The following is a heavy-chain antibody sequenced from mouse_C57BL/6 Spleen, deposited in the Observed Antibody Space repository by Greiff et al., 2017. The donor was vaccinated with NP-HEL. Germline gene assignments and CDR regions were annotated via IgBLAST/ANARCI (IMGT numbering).Heavy chain of an antibody. CDR2: IDPEDGDT. CDR3: TTPIYYDYEGFAY. V-gene: IGHV14-1*01. D-gene: IGHD2-4*01. J-gene: IGHJ3*01. CDR1: GFNIKDYY. Sequence: VQLKQSGAELVRPGASVKLSCTASGFNIKDYYMHWVKQRPEQGLEWIGRIDPEDGDTEYAPKFQGKATMTADTSSNTAYLQLSSLTSEDTAVYYCTTPIYYDYEGFAYWGQGTLVTVSA.